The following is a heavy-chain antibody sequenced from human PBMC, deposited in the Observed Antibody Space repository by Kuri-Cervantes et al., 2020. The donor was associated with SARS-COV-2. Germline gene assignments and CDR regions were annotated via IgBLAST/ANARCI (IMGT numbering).Heavy chain of an antibody. V-gene: IGHV3-23*01. Sequence: GGSLRLSCAASGFTFSYYYMSGVRQAPGKGLEWVSAISGSGGSTYYADSVKGRFTISRDNSKNTLYLQMNSLKTEDTAVYYCTTDRPPYKIIAVAGTSGDDAFDIWGQRTMVTVSS. CDR1: GFTFSYYY. CDR2: ISGSGGST. J-gene: IGHJ3*02. D-gene: IGHD6-19*01. CDR3: TTDRPPYKIIAVAGTSGDDAFDI.